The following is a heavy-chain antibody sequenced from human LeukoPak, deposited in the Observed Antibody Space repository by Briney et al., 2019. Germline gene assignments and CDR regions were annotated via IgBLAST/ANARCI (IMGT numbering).Heavy chain of an antibody. D-gene: IGHD3-10*01. CDR2: INPNSGGT. Sequence: ASVKVSFKTSGFIFTGYYIHWVRQAPGQGLEWMGWINPNSGGTYYPQHFQGRVSMTRDTSISTAYMELSSLRSDDPAVYYCARDMAPTRAAERWFDHWGQGTLITVSS. CDR3: ARDMAPTRAAERWFDH. V-gene: IGHV1-2*02. CDR1: GFIFTGYY. J-gene: IGHJ5*02.